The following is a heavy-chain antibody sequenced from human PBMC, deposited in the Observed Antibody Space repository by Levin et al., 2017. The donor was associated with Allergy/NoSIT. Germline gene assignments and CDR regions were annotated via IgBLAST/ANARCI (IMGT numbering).Heavy chain of an antibody. Sequence: SETLSLTCAVYGGSFSGYYWSWIRQPPGKGLEWIGEINHSGSTNYNPSLKSRVTISVDTSKNQFSLKLSSVTAADTAVYYCASRPREDSSGWAHDYWGQGTLVTVSS. D-gene: IGHD6-19*01. V-gene: IGHV4-34*01. CDR1: GGSFSGYY. CDR3: ASRPREDSSGWAHDY. J-gene: IGHJ4*02. CDR2: INHSGST.